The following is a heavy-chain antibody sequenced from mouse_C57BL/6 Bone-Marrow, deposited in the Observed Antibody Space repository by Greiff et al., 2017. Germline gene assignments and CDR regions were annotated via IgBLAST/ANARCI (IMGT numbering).Heavy chain of an antibody. CDR3: ARRYYYGSSHYYAMDY. J-gene: IGHJ4*01. V-gene: IGHV5-12*01. CDR2: ISNGGGST. CDR1: GFTFSDYY. D-gene: IGHD1-1*01. Sequence: EVQRVESGGGLVQPGGSLKLSCAASGFTFSDYYMYWVRQTPEKRLEWVAYISNGGGSTYYPDTVKGRFTISRDNAKNTLYLQMSRLKSEDTAMYYCARRYYYGSSHYYAMDYWGQGTSVTVSS.